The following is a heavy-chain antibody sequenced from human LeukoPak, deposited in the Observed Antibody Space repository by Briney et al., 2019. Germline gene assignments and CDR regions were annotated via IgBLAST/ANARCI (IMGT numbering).Heavy chain of an antibody. J-gene: IGHJ4*02. V-gene: IGHV3-48*04. D-gene: IGHD1-26*01. CDR2: ISSTSDTI. CDR1: GFTFSSYA. CDR3: ARGGGSPDY. Sequence: PGGSLRLSCAASGFTFSSYAMSWVRQVPGKGLEWVSYISSTSDTIYYADSVKGRFTNSRDNAKNSLYLQMNSLRAEDTAVYYCARGGGSPDYWGQGTLVTVSS.